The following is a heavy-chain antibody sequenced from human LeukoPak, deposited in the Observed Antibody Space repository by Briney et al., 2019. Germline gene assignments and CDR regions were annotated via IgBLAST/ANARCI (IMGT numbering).Heavy chain of an antibody. CDR2: FDPEDGAT. CDR1: GYTLTELS. Sequence: GASVKVSCKVSGYTLTELSMHWVRQAPGKGLEWMGGFDPEDGATIYAQKFQGRVTMTEDTSTDTAYMELSSLRSEDTAVYYCATGLPGALRPLLGYWGQGTLVTVSS. J-gene: IGHJ4*02. CDR3: ATGLPGALRPLLGY. V-gene: IGHV1-24*01. D-gene: IGHD2-21*02.